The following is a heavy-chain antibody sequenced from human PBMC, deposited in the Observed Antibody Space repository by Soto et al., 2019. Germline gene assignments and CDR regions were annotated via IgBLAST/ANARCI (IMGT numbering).Heavy chain of an antibody. CDR1: GFTFTSSA. CDR3: AAETYGSGSYGYYYYGMAA. J-gene: IGHJ6*02. D-gene: IGHD3-10*01. V-gene: IGHV1-58*01. Sequence: ASVKVSCKASGFTFTSSAVQWLRQARGQRLEWIGWIVVGSGNTNYAQKFQERVTITRDMSTSTAYMELSSLRSEDTAVYYCAAETYGSGSYGYYYYGMAAWGQGTTVTVSS. CDR2: IVVGSGNT.